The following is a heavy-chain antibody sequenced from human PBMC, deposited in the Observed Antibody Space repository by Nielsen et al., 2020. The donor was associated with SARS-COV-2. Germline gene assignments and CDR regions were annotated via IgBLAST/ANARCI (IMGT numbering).Heavy chain of an antibody. Sequence: GESLKISCAASGFTFSSYAMSWVRQAPGKGLEWVSAISGSGGSTYYADSVKGRFTISRDNAKNSLYLQMNSLRAEDTAVYYCASSMTTVTTLGDYYYGMDVWGQGTTVTVSS. CDR3: ASSMTTVTTLGDYYYGMDV. CDR1: GFTFSSYA. D-gene: IGHD4-17*01. J-gene: IGHJ6*02. V-gene: IGHV3-23*01. CDR2: ISGSGGST.